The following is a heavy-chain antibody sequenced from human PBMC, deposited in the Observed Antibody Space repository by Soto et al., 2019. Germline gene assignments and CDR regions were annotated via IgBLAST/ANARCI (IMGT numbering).Heavy chain of an antibody. CDR2: INHSGST. CDR1: GGSFSGYY. CDR3: AGTVIAAAGTYYGMDV. D-gene: IGHD6-13*01. V-gene: IGHV4-34*01. Sequence: PSETLSLTCAVYGGSFSGYYWSWIRQPPGKGLEWIGEINHSGSTNYNPSLKSRVTISVDTSKNQFSLKLSSVTAADTAVYYCAGTVIAAAGTYYGMDVWGQGTTVTVSS. J-gene: IGHJ6*02.